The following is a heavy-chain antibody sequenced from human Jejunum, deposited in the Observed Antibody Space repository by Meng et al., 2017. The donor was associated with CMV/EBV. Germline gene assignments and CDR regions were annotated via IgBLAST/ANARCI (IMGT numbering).Heavy chain of an antibody. J-gene: IGHJ4*02. CDR1: GYSFTNYW. CDR3: ARLGSSSSGDY. D-gene: IGHD6-6*01. CDR2: IFPSDSDT. Sequence: GAEVKQPGESLKISCKGSGYSFTNYWIGWVRQMPGKGLEWMGIIFPSDSDTRYSPSFQDQVTISADTSITTAYLQWSSLKASDTAMYYCARLGSSSSGDYWGQGTLVTVVS. V-gene: IGHV5-51*03.